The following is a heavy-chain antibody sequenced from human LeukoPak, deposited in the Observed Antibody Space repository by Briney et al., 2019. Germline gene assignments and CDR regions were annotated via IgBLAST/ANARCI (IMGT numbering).Heavy chain of an antibody. V-gene: IGHV1-2*02. Sequence: ASVTVSCKASGYTFTGYYVHWVRQAPGQGLEWMGWINPNSAGTNYAQKFQGRVTMTRDTSISTAYMELRSLRSDDTAVYYCARVSDILQYYFDYWGQGTLVTVSS. CDR2: INPNSAGT. J-gene: IGHJ4*02. CDR3: ARVSDILQYYFDY. CDR1: GYTFTGYY. D-gene: IGHD3-9*01.